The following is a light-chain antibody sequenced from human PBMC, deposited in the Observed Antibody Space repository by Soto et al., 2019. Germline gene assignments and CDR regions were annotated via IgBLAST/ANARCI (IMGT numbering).Light chain of an antibody. V-gene: IGKV1-6*01. CDR3: LQNYNYPFT. J-gene: IGKJ3*01. CDR1: QGIRND. Sequence: AIQMTQSPSSLSASVGDRVTITCRARQGIRNDLGWYQQKPGKAPKVLIYAASRLQSGVPSRFSGSGSGTDFTLTISSLQSEDFATYYCLQNYNYPFTFGPGTKVDIK. CDR2: AAS.